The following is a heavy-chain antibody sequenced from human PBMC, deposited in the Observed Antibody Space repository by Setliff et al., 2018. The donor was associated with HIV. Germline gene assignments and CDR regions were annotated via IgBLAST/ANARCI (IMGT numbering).Heavy chain of an antibody. CDR3: ARQKASEYSSSFWFDP. D-gene: IGHD6-6*01. Sequence: ASVKVSCKASGGTLSTSAIGWLRQAPGQGLEWMGGFIPMFGITQYAPKFQGSVTITADESTSTVHMELNSLRSEDTAVYYCARQKASEYSSSFWFDPWGQGTLVTVSS. V-gene: IGHV1-69*13. CDR2: FIPMFGIT. CDR1: GGTLSTSA. J-gene: IGHJ5*02.